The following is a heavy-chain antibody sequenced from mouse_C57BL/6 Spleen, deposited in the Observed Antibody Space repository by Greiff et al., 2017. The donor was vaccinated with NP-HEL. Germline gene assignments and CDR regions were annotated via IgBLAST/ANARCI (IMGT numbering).Heavy chain of an antibody. Sequence: EVMLVESGGGLVKPGGSLKLSCAASGFTFSSYAMSWVRQTPEKRLEWVATISDGGSYTYYPDNVKGRFTISRDNAKNNLYLQMSHLKSEDTAMYYCARGGYYSAWFAYWGQGTLVTVSA. D-gene: IGHD2-3*01. CDR3: ARGGYYSAWFAY. CDR1: GFTFSSYA. V-gene: IGHV5-4*03. J-gene: IGHJ3*01. CDR2: ISDGGSYT.